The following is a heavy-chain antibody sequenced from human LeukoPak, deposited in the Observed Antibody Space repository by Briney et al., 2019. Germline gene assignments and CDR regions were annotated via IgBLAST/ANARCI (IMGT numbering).Heavy chain of an antibody. CDR3: ASAAGWVFFN. CDR1: EFIFRSYD. J-gene: IGHJ4*02. V-gene: IGHV3-33*01. CDR2: IWYDGSNK. Sequence: GGSLRLSCAASEFIFRSYDMHWVRQAPDKGLEWVAVIWYDGSNKYYAESVKGRFTISRDNSKNTLYLQMNNLRAEDTAVYYCASAAGWVFFNWGQGTLVTVSS. D-gene: IGHD6-19*01.